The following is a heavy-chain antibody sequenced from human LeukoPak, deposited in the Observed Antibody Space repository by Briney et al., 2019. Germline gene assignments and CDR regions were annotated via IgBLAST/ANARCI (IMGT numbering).Heavy chain of an antibody. Sequence: GGSLRLSCTASGFTFGDYAMSWVRQAPGKGLEWVGFIRSKAYGGTTEYAASVKGRFTISRDDSKSIAYLQMNSLKTEDTAVYYCTRDSLTYYYDSSGYYYWYFQHWGQGTLVTVSS. CDR1: GFTFGDYA. CDR2: IRSKAYGGTT. CDR3: TRDSLTYYYDSSGYYYWYFQH. J-gene: IGHJ1*01. D-gene: IGHD3-22*01. V-gene: IGHV3-49*04.